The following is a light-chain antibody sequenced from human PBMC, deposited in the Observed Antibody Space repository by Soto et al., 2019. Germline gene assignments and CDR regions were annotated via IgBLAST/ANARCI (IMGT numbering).Light chain of an antibody. Sequence: QSVLAPPPPVSGAPGQRVTISCTGSSSKIGAGYDVHWYQQLPGTAPKLLIYGNSNRPSGVPDRFSGSKSGTSASLAITGLQAEDEADYYCQSYDSSLSGSYVFGTGTKVTVL. J-gene: IGLJ1*01. V-gene: IGLV1-40*01. CDR2: GNS. CDR3: QSYDSSLSGSYV. CDR1: SSKIGAGYD.